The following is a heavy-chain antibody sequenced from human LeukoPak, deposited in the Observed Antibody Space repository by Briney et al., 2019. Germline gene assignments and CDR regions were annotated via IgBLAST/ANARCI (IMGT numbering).Heavy chain of an antibody. CDR1: GGTFSSYA. D-gene: IGHD6-6*01. CDR2: IIPILGIA. Sequence: SVKVSCKASGGTFSSYAISWVRQAPGQGLEWMGRIIPILGIANYAQKFQGRVTITTDESTSTAYMELSSLRSEDTAVYYCAARMTARPSGYYYYMDVWGKGTTVTVSS. V-gene: IGHV1-69*04. CDR3: AARMTARPSGYYYYMDV. J-gene: IGHJ6*03.